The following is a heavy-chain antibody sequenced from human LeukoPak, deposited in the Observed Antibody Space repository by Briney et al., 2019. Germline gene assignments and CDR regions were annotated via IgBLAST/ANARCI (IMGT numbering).Heavy chain of an antibody. CDR3: ARGLRSDGGY. CDR1: GYTFTGYY. V-gene: IGHV1-2*02. J-gene: IGHJ4*02. Sequence: EASVKVSCKASGYTFTGYYIHWVRQAPGQGLEWMGWINPNSGGTNSAQKFQGRVTMTRDTSISTAYMELTSLTSDDTAMCYCARGLRSDGGYWGQGTLVTVSS. CDR2: INPNSGGT.